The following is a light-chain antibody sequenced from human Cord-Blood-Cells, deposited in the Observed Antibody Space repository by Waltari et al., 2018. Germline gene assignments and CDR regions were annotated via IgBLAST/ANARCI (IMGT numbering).Light chain of an antibody. CDR1: SSDVGGYNY. CDR3: SSYTSSSTVV. J-gene: IGLJ2*01. Sequence: QSALTQPASVSGSPGQSITISCTGPSSDVGGYNYLSWYQQQPGKAPKRMIYDVSNRPSGVSNRFSGSKSGNTASLTISGLQAEDEADYYCSSYTSSSTVVFGGGTKLTVL. V-gene: IGLV2-14*01. CDR2: DVS.